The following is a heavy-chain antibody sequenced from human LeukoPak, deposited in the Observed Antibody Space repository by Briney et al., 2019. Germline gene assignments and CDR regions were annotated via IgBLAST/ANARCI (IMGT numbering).Heavy chain of an antibody. J-gene: IGHJ4*02. CDR1: GGTFSSYA. CDR2: IIPILGIA. Sequence: VASVKVSCKASGGTFSSYAISWVRQAPGQGLEWMGRIIPILGIANYAQKFQGRVTITADKSTSTAYMELSSLRSEDTAVYYCATVSPQNYGDYFWGYWGQGTLVTVSS. D-gene: IGHD4-17*01. V-gene: IGHV1-69*04. CDR3: ATVSPQNYGDYFWGY.